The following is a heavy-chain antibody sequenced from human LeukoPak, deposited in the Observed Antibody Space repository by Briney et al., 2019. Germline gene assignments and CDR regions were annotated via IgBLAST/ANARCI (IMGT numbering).Heavy chain of an antibody. V-gene: IGHV1-18*01. CDR2: ISAYNGNT. CDR1: GYTFTSYS. D-gene: IGHD2-2*01. CDR3: ARGPCSSASCPLDY. Sequence: ASVKVSCKTSGYTFTSYSITWVRQAPGQGLEWLGWISAYNGNTNYAQKLQGRVTMTTDTSTSTVYMELRSLTSDDTAVYYCARGPCSSASCPLDYWGQGTLVTVSS. J-gene: IGHJ4*02.